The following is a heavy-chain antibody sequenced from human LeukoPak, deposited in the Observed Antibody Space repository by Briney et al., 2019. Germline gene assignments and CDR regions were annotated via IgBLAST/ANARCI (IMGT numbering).Heavy chain of an antibody. CDR1: GYSFTGYY. Sequence: ASVKVPCKASGYSFTGYYMHWMRLAPAQGLEGMGLVNPNRGGTDYSQKFHGRVTMTRYTSISTAYKELSMLRSDHTAVYYCARDFVVVMGGIVRGYFDPWGQVPLVTVSS. CDR2: VNPNRGGT. J-gene: IGHJ5*02. D-gene: IGHD2-15*01. V-gene: IGHV1-2*02. CDR3: ARDFVVVMGGIVRGYFDP.